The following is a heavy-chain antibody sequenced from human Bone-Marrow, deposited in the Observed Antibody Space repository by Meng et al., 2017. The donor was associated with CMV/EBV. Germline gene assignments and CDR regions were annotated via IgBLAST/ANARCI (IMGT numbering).Heavy chain of an antibody. CDR1: GGSISSSYW. CDR3: ARIGGIVVVPAATRDWWFDP. V-gene: IGHV4-4*02. J-gene: IGHJ5*02. Sequence: SETLSLTCAVSGGSISSSYWWSWVRQPPGKGLEWIGEIYHSGSTNYNPSLKSRVTISVDKSKNQFSLKLSSVTAADTAVYYCARIGGIVVVPAATRDWWFDPWGQGTLVTVSS. D-gene: IGHD2-2*01. CDR2: IYHSGST.